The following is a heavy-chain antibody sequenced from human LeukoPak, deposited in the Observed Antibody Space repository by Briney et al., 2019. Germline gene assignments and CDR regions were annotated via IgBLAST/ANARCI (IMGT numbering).Heavy chain of an antibody. J-gene: IGHJ6*02. CDR1: SGSISSYY. V-gene: IGHV4-59*01. Sequence: SETLSLTCIVSSGSISSYYWSWIPPPPGKGLEWIGYIYYSGSTHYNPSLKSRVTISVDTSKIQFSLKLSSVTAADTAVYYFARGIAAAGTSGYYYGMDVWGQGTTVTVSS. D-gene: IGHD6-13*01. CDR2: IYYSGST. CDR3: ARGIAAAGTSGYYYGMDV.